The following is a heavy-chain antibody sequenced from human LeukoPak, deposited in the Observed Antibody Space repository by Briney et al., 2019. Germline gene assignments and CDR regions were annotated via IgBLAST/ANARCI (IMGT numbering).Heavy chain of an antibody. Sequence: GGSLRLSCAASGFTFSSYGMHWVRQAPGKGLEWVAVISYDGSNKYYADSVKGRFTISRDNSKNTLYLQMNSLRAEDTAAYYCARDGSFPTRGSFFDYWGQGTLVTVSS. CDR1: GFTFSSYG. CDR2: ISYDGSNK. CDR3: ARDGSFPTRGSFFDY. D-gene: IGHD1-26*01. V-gene: IGHV3-30*03. J-gene: IGHJ4*02.